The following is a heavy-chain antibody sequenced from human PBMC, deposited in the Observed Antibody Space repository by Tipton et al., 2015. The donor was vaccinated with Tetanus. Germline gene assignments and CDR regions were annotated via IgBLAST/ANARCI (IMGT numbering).Heavy chain of an antibody. Sequence: TLSLTCDVSGGSVSSGGFSWNWIRQPPGKGLKWIGYSYASGSNYYNPSLKSRLTISVHGSKNQFSLKLSSVTAADTAVYYCARGGDPGYFDFWGQGILVTVSS. CDR2: SYASGSN. CDR3: ARGGDPGYFDF. D-gene: IGHD4-17*01. V-gene: IGHV4-30-2*01. CDR1: GGSVSSGGFS. J-gene: IGHJ4*02.